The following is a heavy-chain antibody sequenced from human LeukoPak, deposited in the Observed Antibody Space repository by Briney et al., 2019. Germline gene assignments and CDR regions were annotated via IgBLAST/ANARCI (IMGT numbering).Heavy chain of an antibody. V-gene: IGHV4-59*01. Sequence: SETLPLTCTASGGSISSYYWSWIWQPPGKGLEWIGYIYYSGSTNYNPSLKSRVTISVDTSKNQFSLKLSPVTAADTAVYYCARGCGSWLNWFDPWGQGTLVTVSS. CDR2: IYYSGST. D-gene: IGHD6-13*01. J-gene: IGHJ5*02. CDR1: GGSISSYY. CDR3: ARGCGSWLNWFDP.